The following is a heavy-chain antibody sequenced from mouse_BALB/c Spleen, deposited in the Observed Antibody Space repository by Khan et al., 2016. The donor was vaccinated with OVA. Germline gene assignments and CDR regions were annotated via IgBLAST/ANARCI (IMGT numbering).Heavy chain of an antibody. Sequence: EVQLQESGPGLVKPSQSLSLTCTVTGYSITSDYAWNWIRQFPGNKLEWMGYISYSGRTSYNPSLKSRISITRDTSKNLFFLQLISVTTEDTATYYCARGRGYWGQGTTLTVSS. CDR2: ISYSGRT. CDR3: ARGRGY. J-gene: IGHJ2*01. V-gene: IGHV3-2*02. CDR1: GYSITSDYA.